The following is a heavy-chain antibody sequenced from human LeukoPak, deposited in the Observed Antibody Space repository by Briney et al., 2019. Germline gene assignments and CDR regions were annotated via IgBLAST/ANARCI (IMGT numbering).Heavy chain of an antibody. V-gene: IGHV4-30-4*07. CDR3: ARDYGDYAFDY. D-gene: IGHD4-17*01. CDR2: IYYSGST. CDR1: GGSISSGGYS. Sequence: PSETLSLTCAVSGGSISSGGYSWSWIRQPPGKGREWIGYIYYSGSTYYNPSLKSRVTISVDTSKNQFSLKLSSVTAADTAVYYCARDYGDYAFDYWGQGTLVTVSS. J-gene: IGHJ4*02.